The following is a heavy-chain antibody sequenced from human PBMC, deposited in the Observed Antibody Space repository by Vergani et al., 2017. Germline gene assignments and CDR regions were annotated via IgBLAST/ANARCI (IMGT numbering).Heavy chain of an antibody. CDR1: GGSLSGYY. J-gene: IGHJ3*01. CDR2: INHSGTI. V-gene: IGHV4-34*01. D-gene: IGHD1-26*01. Sequence: QVQLQQWGPGLLKPSETLSLTCAVYGGSLSGYYWSWIGLAPGRGLEWFGEINHSGTINYNPTLKSPFKVSIDTSRTHFSLNLRSVSAADTAVYFCARRAERWETLLRDDFDVWSQGTFVTVSP. CDR3: ARRAERWETLLRDDFDV.